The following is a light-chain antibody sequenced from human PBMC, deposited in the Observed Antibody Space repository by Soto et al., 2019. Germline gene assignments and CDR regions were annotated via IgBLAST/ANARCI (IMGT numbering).Light chain of an antibody. CDR2: GAS. CDR1: QIVSSSY. CDR3: QQYGSSPRT. V-gene: IGKV3-20*01. J-gene: IGKJ1*01. Sequence: IVLTQSPGTLSLSPGERATLSCRASQIVSSSYLAWYQQKPGQAPRLLIYGASSRTTGIPDRFSGSGSGTDSTLTISRLEPEDFAVYYCQQYGSSPRTFGQGTKVDI.